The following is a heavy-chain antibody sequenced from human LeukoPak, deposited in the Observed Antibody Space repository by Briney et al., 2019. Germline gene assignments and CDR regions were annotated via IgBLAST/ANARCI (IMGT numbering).Heavy chain of an antibody. CDR2: ISAYNGNT. Sequence: ASVKVSCKASGYTFTSYGISWVRQAPGQGLEWMGWISAYNGNTNYAQKLQGRVTMTRDTSTSTVYMELSSLRSEDTAVYYCARDPGSGEPIFDYWGQGTLVTVSS. CDR3: ARDPGSGEPIFDY. V-gene: IGHV1-18*01. D-gene: IGHD3-10*01. J-gene: IGHJ4*02. CDR1: GYTFTSYG.